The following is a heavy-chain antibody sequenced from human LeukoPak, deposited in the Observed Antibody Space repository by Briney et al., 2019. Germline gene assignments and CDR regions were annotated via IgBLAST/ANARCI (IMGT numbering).Heavy chain of an antibody. CDR1: GGSISSSSYY. CDR2: IYYSGST. V-gene: IGHV4-39*07. Sequence: KPSETLSLTCTVSGGSISSSSYYWGWIRQPPGKGLEWIGSIYYSGSTYYNPSLKNRVTISVDTSKNQFSLKLSSVTAADTAVYYCARGSRPYDSGGDYNYWGQGTLVTVSS. D-gene: IGHD3-22*01. CDR3: ARGSRPYDSGGDYNY. J-gene: IGHJ4*02.